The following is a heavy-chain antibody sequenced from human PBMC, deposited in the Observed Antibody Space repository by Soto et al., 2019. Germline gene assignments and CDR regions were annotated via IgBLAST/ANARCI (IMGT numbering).Heavy chain of an antibody. CDR2: IRAYNGNT. CDR3: ARVVWYDFWSGSSPRWFDP. CDR1: GYTFTSYG. J-gene: IGHJ5*02. V-gene: IGHV1-18*01. Sequence: ASVQVSWQASGYTFTSYGSRWVRQAPGQGLEWMGGIRAYNGNTNYAQKLQGRVTMTTDTSASSAYMELRSLRSDDTAVYYCARVVWYDFWSGSSPRWFDPCGQGTLV. D-gene: IGHD3-3*01.